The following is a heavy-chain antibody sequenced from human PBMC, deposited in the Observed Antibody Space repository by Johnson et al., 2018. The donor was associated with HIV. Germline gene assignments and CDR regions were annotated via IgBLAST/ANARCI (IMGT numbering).Heavy chain of an antibody. CDR3: AKGEGYCGGDCLDAFDI. D-gene: IGHD2-21*01. Sequence: VQLVESGGGLVQPGGSLRLSCAASGFTFSSYWMSWVRQAPGKGLEWVANIKPDGSEKYYVDSVKGRFTISRDNSKNTLYLQTNSLRAEDTAAYYCAKGEGYCGGDCLDAFDIWGQGTVVTVSS. CDR1: GFTFSSYW. J-gene: IGHJ3*02. V-gene: IGHV3-7*05. CDR2: IKPDGSEK.